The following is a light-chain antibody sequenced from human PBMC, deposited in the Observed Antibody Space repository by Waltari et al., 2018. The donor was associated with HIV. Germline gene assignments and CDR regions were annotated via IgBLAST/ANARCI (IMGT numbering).Light chain of an antibody. CDR3: QAWDSSTVI. J-gene: IGLJ2*01. V-gene: IGLV3-1*01. CDR2: QDR. CDR1: KLGEKY. Sequence: SYELTQPPSVSVSPGQTASITCSGEKLGEKYACWYQQKPGQSPVVVIYQDRKRPSGIPERISGSNSGNTATLTINGTHAMDEADYYCQAWDSSTVIFGGGTRLTVL.